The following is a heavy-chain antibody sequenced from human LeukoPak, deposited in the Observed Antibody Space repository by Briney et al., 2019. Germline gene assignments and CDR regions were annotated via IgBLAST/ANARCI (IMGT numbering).Heavy chain of an antibody. J-gene: IGHJ4*02. D-gene: IGHD2-15*01. CDR1: GYTFTGYY. V-gene: IGHV1-2*06. CDR3: ARDRYLYCSGGSCYWFDY. Sequence: GASVKVSCKASGYTFTGYYMHWVRQAPGQGLEWMGRINPNSGGTNYAQKFQGRVTMTRDTSISTVYMELSRLRSDDTAVYYCARDRYLYCSGGSCYWFDYWGQGTLVTVSS. CDR2: INPNSGGT.